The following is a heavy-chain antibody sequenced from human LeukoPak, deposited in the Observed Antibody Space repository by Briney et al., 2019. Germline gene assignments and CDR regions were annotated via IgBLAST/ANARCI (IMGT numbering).Heavy chain of an antibody. CDR1: GFTVSSNY. CDR2: IYSGGST. J-gene: IGHJ4*02. CDR3: ARGTKKDYDFDY. D-gene: IGHD4-17*01. V-gene: IGHV3-66*01. Sequence: GGSLRLSCAASGFTVSSNYMSWVRQAPGKGLEWVSVIYSGGSTYYADSVKGRFTISRDNSKNTLYLQMSSLRAEDTAVYYCARGTKKDYDFDYWGQGTLVTVSS.